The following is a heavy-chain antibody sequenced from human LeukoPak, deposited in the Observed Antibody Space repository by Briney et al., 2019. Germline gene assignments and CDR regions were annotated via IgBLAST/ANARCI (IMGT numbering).Heavy chain of an antibody. D-gene: IGHD2-15*01. Sequence: PGGALRLSCAASGLIVSDSLMSWVRHAPEKGLEWVSIMYAGGSTYYADSVKGRFTFSRDTSKNTLFIQLNSLRVEDTAVYYCARTRDYSLDSWGLGTLVTVSS. CDR3: ARTRDYSLDS. J-gene: IGHJ4*02. CDR1: GLIVSDSL. V-gene: IGHV3-66*01. CDR2: MYAGGST.